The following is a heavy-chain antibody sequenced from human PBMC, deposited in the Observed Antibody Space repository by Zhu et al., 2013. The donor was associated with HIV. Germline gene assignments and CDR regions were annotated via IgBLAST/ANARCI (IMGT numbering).Heavy chain of an antibody. V-gene: IGHV1-8*03. J-gene: IGHJ3*02. Sequence: QVQLVQSGAEVKKPGASVKVSCKASEYTLTSYDIHWVRQVTGQGLEWMGRMKTNSGNTGYAKKFQGRVTFTRNTSIDTAYMELSSLTSEDTAVYYCARGAPRGYCSGGSCYSGAFDIWGQGTMVTGLF. CDR2: MKTNSGNT. CDR3: ARGAPRGYCSGGSCYSGAFDI. D-gene: IGHD2-15*01. CDR1: EYTLTSYD.